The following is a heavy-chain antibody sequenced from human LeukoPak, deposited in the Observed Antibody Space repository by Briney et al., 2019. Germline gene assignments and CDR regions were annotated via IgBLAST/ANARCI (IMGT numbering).Heavy chain of an antibody. D-gene: IGHD3-10*01. CDR3: ATAELLSFRKGYFDY. CDR2: FDPEDGET. J-gene: IGHJ4*02. Sequence: ASVKVSCKVSGYTLTELSMHWVRQAPGKGLEWMGGFDPEDGETINAQKFQGRVTMTEDTSTDTAYMELSSLRSEDTAVYYCATAELLSFRKGYFDYWGQGTLVTVSS. CDR1: GYTLTELS. V-gene: IGHV1-24*01.